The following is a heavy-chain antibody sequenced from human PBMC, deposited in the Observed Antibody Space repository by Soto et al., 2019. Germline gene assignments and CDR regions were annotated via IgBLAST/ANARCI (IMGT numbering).Heavy chain of an antibody. CDR3: ASASWGGGYYYYYMDV. CDR2: IYSGGST. V-gene: IGHV3-66*01. Sequence: RPPCAASGFTARSNNMSRGRPAPGKGLEWVSVIYSGGSTYYADSVKGRFTISRDNSKNTLYLQMNSLRAEDTAVYYCASASWGGGYYYYYMDVWGKGTTVTVSS. D-gene: IGHD7-27*01. J-gene: IGHJ6*03. CDR1: GFTARSNN.